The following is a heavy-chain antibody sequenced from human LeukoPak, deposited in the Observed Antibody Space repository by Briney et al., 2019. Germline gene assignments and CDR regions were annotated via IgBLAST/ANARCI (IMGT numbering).Heavy chain of an antibody. CDR1: GGSFTSYY. Sequence: PSETLSLTCAVYGGSFTSYYWSWIRQPPGKGLEWIGEISHTGHTNYNPSLKSRVTMSVETSKNQLSLILSSVTAADTAVYYCARGPYCSDAGYWGQGTLVTVSS. CDR2: ISHTGHT. D-gene: IGHD6-25*01. CDR3: ARGPYCSDAGY. V-gene: IGHV4-34*01. J-gene: IGHJ4*02.